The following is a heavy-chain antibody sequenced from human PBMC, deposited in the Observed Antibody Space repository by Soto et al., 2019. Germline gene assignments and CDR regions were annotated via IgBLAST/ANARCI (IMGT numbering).Heavy chain of an antibody. V-gene: IGHV3-11*01. CDR3: ASTDYGDYHDAFDI. J-gene: IGHJ3*02. CDR2: ISSSGSTI. D-gene: IGHD4-17*01. Sequence: GGSLRLSCAASGFTFSDYYMSWIRQAPGKGLEWVSYISSSGSTIYYADSVKGRFTISRDNAKNSLYLQMNSLRAEDTAVYYCASTDYGDYHDAFDIWGQGTMVTVS. CDR1: GFTFSDYY.